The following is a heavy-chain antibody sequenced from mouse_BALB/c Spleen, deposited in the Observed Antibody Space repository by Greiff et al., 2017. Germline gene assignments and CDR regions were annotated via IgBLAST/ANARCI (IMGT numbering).Heavy chain of an antibody. Sequence: VQLPQSGPGLVQPSQSLSITCTVSGFSLPSYGVHWVRQSPGKGLEWLGVIWSGGSTDYNAAFISSLRIRKDNSTSQVFFKMNRLQANDTAIYYCASPGGTWFADWGQGTRGNVAA. V-gene: IGHV2-2*02. CDR1: GFSLPSYG. CDR3: ASPGGTWFAD. CDR2: IWSGGST. J-gene: IGHJ3*01.